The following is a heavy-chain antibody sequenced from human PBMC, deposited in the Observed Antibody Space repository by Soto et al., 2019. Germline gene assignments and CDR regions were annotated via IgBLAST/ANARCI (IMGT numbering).Heavy chain of an antibody. Sequence: QVQLVQSGAEVKKPGASVKVSCKASGYIFPSYGVTWVRQAPGQGLDWVGWISAHDGSTNYAPKVQGRVTMITETSPSIAEMELRSLRSDDAAVDYCASLGGNGWCADCWGQGTLVTVSS. D-gene: IGHD6-19*01. J-gene: IGHJ4*02. CDR2: ISAHDGST. V-gene: IGHV1-18*01. CDR1: GYIFPSYG. CDR3: ASLGGNGWCADC.